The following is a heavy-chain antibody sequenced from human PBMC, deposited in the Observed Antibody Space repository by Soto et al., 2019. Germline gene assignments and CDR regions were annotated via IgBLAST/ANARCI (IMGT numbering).Heavy chain of an antibody. CDR2: TNPNNGST. CDR1: REAFILHY. V-gene: IGHV1-2*02. D-gene: IGHD3-10*01. J-gene: IGHJ4*02. CDR3: SSDVNPYYGPGSHHGASQY. Sequence: GSVEVPCKAYREAFILHYIHWERQTPGKGCEWIGWTNPNNGSTKYAQKFQGRVTLNRGTSITTVYLELSRRRSDDTAVYYCSSDVNPYYGPGSHHGASQYCGQ.